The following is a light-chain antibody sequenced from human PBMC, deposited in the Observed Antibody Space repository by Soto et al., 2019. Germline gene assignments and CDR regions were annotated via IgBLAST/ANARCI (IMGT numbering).Light chain of an antibody. Sequence: DIVMTQSPLSLPVTPGEPASISYRSSQSLLHSNGYNYLDWYLQKPGQSPQLLIYLGSNRAAGVPDRFSGSGSGTDFTLKISRVEAEDVGVYYCMQALQTPRTFCQGTKVEIK. CDR2: LGS. CDR3: MQALQTPRT. V-gene: IGKV2-28*01. CDR1: QSLLHSNGYNY. J-gene: IGKJ1*01.